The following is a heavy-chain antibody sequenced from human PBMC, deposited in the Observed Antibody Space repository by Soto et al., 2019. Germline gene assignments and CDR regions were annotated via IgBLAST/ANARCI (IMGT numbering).Heavy chain of an antibody. J-gene: IGHJ4*02. V-gene: IGHV4-34*01. CDR1: SASFSGYY. CDR2: INHSGST. CDR3: ARGDSSGWYFDY. D-gene: IGHD6-19*01. Sequence: SETLSLTCAVSSASFSGYYRRSIRQPPGKGLEWIGEINHSGSTNYNPSHKSRVTISVDTSKNQFSLKLSSVTAADTAIYYCARGDSSGWYFDYWGQGTLVTVS.